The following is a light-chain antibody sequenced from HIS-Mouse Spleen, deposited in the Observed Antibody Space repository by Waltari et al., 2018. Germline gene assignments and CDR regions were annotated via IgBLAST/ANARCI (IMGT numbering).Light chain of an antibody. J-gene: IGLJ2*01. CDR3: CSYAGSYTMV. CDR1: SSDVGGYNY. V-gene: IGLV2-11*01. CDR2: DVS. Sequence: QSALTQPRSVSGSPGQSVTISCTGTSSDVGGYNYVSWYQQPPGKAPKLMIYDVSKRPSGVPDRFSGSNSGSTASLTISGLQAEDEADYYCCSYAGSYTMVFGGGTKLTVL.